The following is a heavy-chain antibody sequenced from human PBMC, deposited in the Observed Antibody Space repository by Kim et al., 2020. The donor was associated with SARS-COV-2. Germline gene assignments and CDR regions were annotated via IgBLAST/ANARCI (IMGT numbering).Heavy chain of an antibody. CDR2: IYYSGST. D-gene: IGHD5-18*01. CDR1: GGSISSGGYY. Sequence: SETLSLTCTVSGGSISSGGYYWSWIRQHPGKGLEWIGYIYYSGSTYYNPSLKSRVTISVDTSKNQFSLKLSSVTAADTAVYYCARDRVERYSYGYFNWFDPWGQGTLVTVSS. J-gene: IGHJ5*02. V-gene: IGHV4-31*03. CDR3: ARDRVERYSYGYFNWFDP.